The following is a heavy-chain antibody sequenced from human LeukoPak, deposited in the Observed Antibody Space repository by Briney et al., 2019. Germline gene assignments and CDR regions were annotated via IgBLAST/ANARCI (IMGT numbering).Heavy chain of an antibody. V-gene: IGHV3-7*03. Sequence: SGGSLRLSCAASGFTFSSYWMTWVRQAPGKGLEWVANINEEGNEKYHVDSVKGRFTISRDNSKNTLYLQMNSLRAEDTAVYYCAKGMVELDYWGQGTLVTVSS. CDR3: AKGMVELDY. CDR1: GFTFSSYW. CDR2: INEEGNEK. J-gene: IGHJ4*02. D-gene: IGHD1-1*01.